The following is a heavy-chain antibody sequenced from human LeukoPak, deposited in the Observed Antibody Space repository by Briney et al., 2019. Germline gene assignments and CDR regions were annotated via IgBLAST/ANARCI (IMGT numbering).Heavy chain of an antibody. CDR1: GFSFSSYA. CDR2: VSYDEISK. V-gene: IGHV3-30-3*01. D-gene: IGHD6-13*01. Sequence: GRSLRLSCAASGFSFSSYAMHWVRQAPGKGLEWVTVVSYDEISKYYADSVKGRFTISRDNSKNTLYLLINSLRTEDTAVYYCTAGIDYWGQGTLVTVS. J-gene: IGHJ4*02. CDR3: TAGIDY.